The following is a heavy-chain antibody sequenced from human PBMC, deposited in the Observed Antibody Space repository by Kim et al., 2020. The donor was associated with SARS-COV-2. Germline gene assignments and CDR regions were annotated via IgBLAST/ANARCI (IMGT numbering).Heavy chain of an antibody. CDR1: GFIFSSYG. V-gene: IGHV3-33*06. J-gene: IGHJ4*02. CDR2: IWYDGTNK. CDR3: AKDGGSYGSGSYCDY. D-gene: IGHD3-10*01. Sequence: GGSLRLSCAASGFIFSSYGMHWVRQAPGKGLEWVAVIWYDGTNKYYADSVKGRFTISRDNSKNTLYLQMNSLRAEDTAVYYCAKDGGSYGSGSYCDYWGQGTLVTVSS.